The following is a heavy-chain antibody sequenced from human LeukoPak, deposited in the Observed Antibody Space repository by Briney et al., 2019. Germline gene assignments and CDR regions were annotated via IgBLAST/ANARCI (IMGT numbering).Heavy chain of an antibody. CDR2: IYYSGST. D-gene: IGHD4-23*01. V-gene: IGHV4-59*11. CDR3: ARETTVVTPGRSDVFDI. Sequence: SETLSLTCTVSGGSISSHYWSWIRQPPGKGLEWIGYIYYSGSTNYNPSLKSRVTISVDTSKNQFSLKLSSVTAADTAVYYCARETTVVTPGRSDVFDIWGQGTMVAVSS. CDR1: GGSISSHY. J-gene: IGHJ3*02.